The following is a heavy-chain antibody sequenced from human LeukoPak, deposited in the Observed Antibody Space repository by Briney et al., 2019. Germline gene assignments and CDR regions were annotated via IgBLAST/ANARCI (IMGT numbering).Heavy chain of an antibody. CDR3: ARDIGQLERPYAFDI. CDR1: GFTFSDYY. Sequence: GGSLRLSCAASGFTFSDYYMSWIRPAPGKGLEWVSYISSSGSTIYYADSVKGRFTISRDNAKNSLYLQMNSLRAEDTAVYYCARDIGQLERPYAFDIWGQGTMVTVSS. CDR2: ISSSGSTI. J-gene: IGHJ3*02. D-gene: IGHD1-1*01. V-gene: IGHV3-11*01.